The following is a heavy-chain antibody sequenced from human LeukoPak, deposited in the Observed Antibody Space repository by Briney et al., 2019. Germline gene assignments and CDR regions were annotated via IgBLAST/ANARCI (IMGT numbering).Heavy chain of an antibody. CDR1: GITFSNYW. Sequence: GGSLRLSCAASGITFSNYWMSWVRQAPGKGPEWLADIKEDGSRRYYSESVRGRFTISRDNSENSLYLQMNSLRAEDTAVYYCATHWRGRWGQGTLVTVSS. CDR3: ATHWRGR. D-gene: IGHD1-1*01. CDR2: IKEDGSRR. V-gene: IGHV3-7*03. J-gene: IGHJ4*02.